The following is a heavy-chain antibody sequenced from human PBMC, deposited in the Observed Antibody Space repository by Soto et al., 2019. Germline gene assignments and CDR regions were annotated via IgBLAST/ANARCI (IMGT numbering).Heavy chain of an antibody. CDR1: GGAISSEDYY. J-gene: IGHJ1*01. D-gene: IGHD3-22*01. Sequence: ETLSLTCSVSGGAISSEDYYWSWVRQPPGKGLEWIGYIYYSGSTNYNPSLKSRVTISVDTSKNQFSLKLSSVTAADTAVYYCASHYYDSSGYLLAEYFQHWGQGTLVTVSS. CDR3: ASHYYDSSGYLLAEYFQH. V-gene: IGHV4-61*08. CDR2: IYYSGST.